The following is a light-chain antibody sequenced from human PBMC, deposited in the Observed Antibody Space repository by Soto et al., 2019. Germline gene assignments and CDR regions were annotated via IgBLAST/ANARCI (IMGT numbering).Light chain of an antibody. CDR3: QQYGSSPPYT. Sequence: EIVLTQSPGTLSLSPGERATLSCRASQSVSSSYLAWYQQKPGQAPRLLIYGASCGATGIPDRFSGSGSGTDFTPTVSRREPEDYAVYYCQQYGSSPPYTFGQGTKLEIK. CDR1: QSVSSSY. J-gene: IGKJ2*01. V-gene: IGKV3-20*01. CDR2: GAS.